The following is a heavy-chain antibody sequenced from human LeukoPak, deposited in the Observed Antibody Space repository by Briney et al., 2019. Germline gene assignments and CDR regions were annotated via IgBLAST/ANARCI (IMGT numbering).Heavy chain of an antibody. CDR2: IWYDGSNK. D-gene: IGHD5-12*01. CDR3: AREQFSSGHDPRLDY. J-gene: IGHJ4*02. CDR1: GFTFSSYG. V-gene: IGHV3-33*01. Sequence: GRSLRLSCAASGFTFSSYGIHWVRQAPGKGLEWVAVIWYDGSNKYYADSVKGRFTISRDNPKNTLYLQMNSLRAEDTAVYYCAREQFSSGHDPRLDYWGQGTLVTVSS.